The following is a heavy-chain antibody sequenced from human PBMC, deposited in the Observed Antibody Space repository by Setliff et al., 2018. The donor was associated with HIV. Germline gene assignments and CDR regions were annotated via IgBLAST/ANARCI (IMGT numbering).Heavy chain of an antibody. J-gene: IGHJ4*02. CDR3: ARVGGPYYDLLTGYYGAVDY. Sequence: ASVKVSCKASGYTFTGWYMHWVRQAPGQGLEWMGGIVPVLGITNYSPKLQGRVTMTTDTSTSTAYMELRSLRSDDTAVYYCARVGGPYYDLLTGYYGAVDYWGQGALVTVSS. D-gene: IGHD3-9*01. CDR2: IVPVLGIT. CDR1: GYTFTGWY. V-gene: IGHV1-18*01.